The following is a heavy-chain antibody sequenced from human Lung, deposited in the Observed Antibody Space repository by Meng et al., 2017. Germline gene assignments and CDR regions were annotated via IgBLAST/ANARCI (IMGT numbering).Heavy chain of an antibody. V-gene: IGHV4-34*01. CDR3: ARGPTTMAHDFDY. CDR2: INHSGST. D-gene: IGHD4-11*01. Sequence: WGTGSLQPSATLSLTCVVSGGSFSDYYWSWIRQPPGKGLEWIGEINHSGSTNYNPSLGSRATISVDTSQNNLSLKLSSVTAADSAVYYCARGPTTMAHDFDYWGQGTLVTVSS. J-gene: IGHJ4*02. CDR1: GGSFSDYY.